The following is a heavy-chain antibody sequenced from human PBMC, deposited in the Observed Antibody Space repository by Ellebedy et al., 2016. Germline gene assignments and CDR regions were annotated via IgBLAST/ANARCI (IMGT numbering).Heavy chain of an antibody. CDR2: IYSGGDT. J-gene: IGHJ4*02. D-gene: IGHD1-14*01. CDR3: ARDPPAILTRTWA. V-gene: IGHV3-66*01. CDR1: GVIVSYNF. Sequence: GESLKISXAASGVIVSYNFMRWVRQAPGKGLEWVSTIYSGGDTKYADSVKGRFTISRDHSRNTLYLQMDSLRAEDTAVYFCARDPPAILTRTWAWGQGTLVTVSS.